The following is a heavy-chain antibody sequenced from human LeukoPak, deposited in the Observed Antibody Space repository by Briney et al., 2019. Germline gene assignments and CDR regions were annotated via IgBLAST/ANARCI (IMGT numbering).Heavy chain of an antibody. Sequence: SETLSLTCTVSGGSISSGDYYWGWIRQLPGKGLEWIGYIYYSGSTNYNPSLKSRVTISVDTSKNQVSLKLSSVTAADTAVYYCASRDTATGLDWGQGTLVTVSS. D-gene: IGHD5-18*01. J-gene: IGHJ4*02. CDR1: GGSISSGDYY. CDR2: IYYSGST. CDR3: ASRDTATGLD. V-gene: IGHV4-61*05.